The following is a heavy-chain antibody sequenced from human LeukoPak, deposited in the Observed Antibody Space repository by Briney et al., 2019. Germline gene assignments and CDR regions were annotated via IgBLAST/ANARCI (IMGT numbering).Heavy chain of an antibody. J-gene: IGHJ6*02. CDR2: INHSGST. CDR3: ARGRTTETTFYYYYHGMDV. D-gene: IGHD4-11*01. V-gene: IGHV4-34*01. Sequence: GSLRLSCEASGFTFSAYAMTWVRQPPGKGLEWMGEINHSGSTNYNPSLNTRVTISVDTSKNQFSLKLSSVTAADTAVYYCARGRTTETTFYYYYHGMDVWGQGTTVTVSS. CDR1: GFTFSAYA.